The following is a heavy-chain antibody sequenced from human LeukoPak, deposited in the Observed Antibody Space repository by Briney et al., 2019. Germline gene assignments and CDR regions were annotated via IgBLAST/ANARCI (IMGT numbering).Heavy chain of an antibody. D-gene: IGHD2-15*01. CDR3: ARGYCSGGSCPSGRRYFDL. V-gene: IGHV4-59*01. CDR2: MYYSGSGST. J-gene: IGHJ2*01. Sequence: SETLSLTCTVYGDSIYSYYWRWLRQPPGKGRVGVRYMYYSGSGSTNNILSRRSRVTKSVDTANNLFSMKLSSVTAADSAVAYCARGYCSGGSCPSGRRYFDLWGRGTLVTVPS. CDR1: GDSIYSYY.